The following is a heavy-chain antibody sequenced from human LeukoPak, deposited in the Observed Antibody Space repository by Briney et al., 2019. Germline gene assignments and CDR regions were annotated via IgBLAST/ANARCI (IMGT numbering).Heavy chain of an antibody. D-gene: IGHD3-22*01. CDR3: ARGATDYYDSSGYYIDDALDI. Sequence: PGGSLRLSCAASGFTFSSYWMSWVRQAPGKGLEGVANIKQDGSEKYYVDSVKGRFTISRDNAKNSLYLQMNSLRAEDTAVYYCARGATDYYDSSGYYIDDALDIWGQGTMVTVSS. CDR2: IKQDGSEK. CDR1: GFTFSSYW. V-gene: IGHV3-7*04. J-gene: IGHJ3*02.